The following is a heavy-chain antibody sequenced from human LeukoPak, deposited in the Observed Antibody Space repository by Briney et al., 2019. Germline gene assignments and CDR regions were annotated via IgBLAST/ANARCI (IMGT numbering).Heavy chain of an antibody. CDR2: ISPNSGDT. J-gene: IGHJ5*02. V-gene: IGHV1-2*02. CDR1: GYTFTGYY. Sequence: GASVKVSCKTSGYTFTGYYMHWVRRAPGQGLEWMGWISPNSGDTEYAQKFQGRVTMTRDTSTSSAFMELSRLRSDDTAVYFCAEDVGRTGTNCFDPWGQGTLVTVSS. D-gene: IGHD1-1*01. CDR3: AEDVGRTGTNCFDP.